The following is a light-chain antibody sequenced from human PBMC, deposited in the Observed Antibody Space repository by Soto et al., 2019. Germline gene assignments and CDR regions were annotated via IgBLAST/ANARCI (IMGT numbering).Light chain of an antibody. Sequence: QSALTQPASVAWSPGQSITISCPGTCSTVGGFNVVSWYQQHPGKAPKVIISDGIKRHLGVSNRFSVSNSGSTAPLTISGLPCQDAAEYYRRSCVGATTYAFGTGTKLTVL. J-gene: IGLJ1*01. CDR3: RSCVGATTYA. CDR1: CSTVGGFNV. V-gene: IGLV2-23*01. CDR2: DGI.